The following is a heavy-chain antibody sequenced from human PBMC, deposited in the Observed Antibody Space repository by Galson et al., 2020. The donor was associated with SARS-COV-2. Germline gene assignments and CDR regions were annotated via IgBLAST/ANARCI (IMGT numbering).Heavy chain of an antibody. J-gene: IGHJ3*02. CDR2: ISGSSNTI. Sequence: GESLKISCAASGFTFSSSSMNWVRQAPGKGLEWVSYISGSSNTIDYADSVKGRFTISRDNAETSLYLQMNSLGAEDTAVYFCAREARYCSGGRCYSYGFDIWGQGTMVTVSS. D-gene: IGHD2-15*01. V-gene: IGHV3-48*04. CDR3: AREARYCSGGRCYSYGFDI. CDR1: GFTFSSSS.